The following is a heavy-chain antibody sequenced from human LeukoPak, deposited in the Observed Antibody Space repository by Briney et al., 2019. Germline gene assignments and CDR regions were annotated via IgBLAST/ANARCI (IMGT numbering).Heavy chain of an antibody. CDR1: GYTFTGYY. D-gene: IGHD3-10*01. J-gene: IGHJ4*02. Sequence: GGSLRLSCAASGYTFTGYYMHWVRQAPGQGLEWMGWINPNSGGTNYAQKFQGRVTMTRDTSISTAYMELSRLRSDDTAVYYCARAITSLLLWSGRYWGQGTLVTVSS. CDR2: INPNSGGT. V-gene: IGHV1-2*02. CDR3: ARAITSLLLWSGRY.